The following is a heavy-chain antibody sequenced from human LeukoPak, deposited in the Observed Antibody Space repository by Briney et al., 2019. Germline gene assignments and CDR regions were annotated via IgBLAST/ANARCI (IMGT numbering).Heavy chain of an antibody. D-gene: IGHD3-22*01. V-gene: IGHV3-30-3*01. Sequence: PGGSLRLSCAASGFTFSSYAMHWVRQAPGKGLEWVAVISYDGSNKYYADSVKGRFTISRDNSKNTLYLQMNSLRAEDTAVYYGYYYDSSGYFPDDAFDIWGQGTMVTVSS. CDR1: GFTFSSYA. J-gene: IGHJ3*02. CDR2: ISYDGSNK. CDR3: YYYDSSGYFPDDAFDI.